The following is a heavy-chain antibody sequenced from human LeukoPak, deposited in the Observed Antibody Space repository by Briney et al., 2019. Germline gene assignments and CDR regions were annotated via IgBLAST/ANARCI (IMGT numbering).Heavy chain of an antibody. V-gene: IGHV4-59*01. CDR2: IYYSGST. CDR3: ARGSCSGGTCSGWFAP. D-gene: IGHD2-15*01. CDR1: GGSLSSYY. Sequence: PSETLSLTCTVSGGSLSSYYWSWIRQPPGKGLEWIGYIYYSGSTNYNPSLKSRDTISVDMSKNHFSLKLNSVTAADTAVYYCARGSCSGGTCSGWFAPCGQGSLVTVSS. J-gene: IGHJ5*02.